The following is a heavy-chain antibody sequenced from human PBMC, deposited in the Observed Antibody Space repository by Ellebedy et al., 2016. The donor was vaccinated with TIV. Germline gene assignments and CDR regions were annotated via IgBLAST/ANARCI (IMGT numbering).Heavy chain of an antibody. CDR3: ARTSTMVRGALDY. CDR2: IYYSGTT. V-gene: IGHV4-61*08. Sequence: SETLSLXXSVSGGSINSGDYYWSWIRQPPGKGLEWLGYIYYSGTTNYNPSLKSRLSISVDTSKNQFSLNLSSVTAADTGVYYCARTSTMVRGALDYWGQGTLVTVSS. J-gene: IGHJ4*02. D-gene: IGHD3-10*01. CDR1: GGSINSGDYY.